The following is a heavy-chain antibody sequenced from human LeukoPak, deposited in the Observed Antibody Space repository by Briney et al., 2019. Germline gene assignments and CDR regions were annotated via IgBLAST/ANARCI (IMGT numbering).Heavy chain of an antibody. Sequence: SETLSLTCTVSGVSVSSDYWSWIRQPAGKGLEWIGRMYTSGSTGYNPSLKSRVTMSVDTSKNQFSLKLRSVTAADTAVYYCARTQHGEFDYWGQGILVTVSS. CDR2: MYTSGST. CDR1: GVSVSSDY. CDR3: ARTQHGEFDY. J-gene: IGHJ4*02. D-gene: IGHD7-27*01. V-gene: IGHV4-4*07.